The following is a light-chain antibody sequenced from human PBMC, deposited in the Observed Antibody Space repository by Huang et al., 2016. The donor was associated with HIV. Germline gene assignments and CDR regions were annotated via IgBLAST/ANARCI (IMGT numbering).Light chain of an antibody. V-gene: IGKV1-5*03. J-gene: IGKJ2*02. CDR2: KAS. Sequence: DIQMTQSPSTLSASVGDRVTITCRASQSIGSWLAWYQQKPGKAPKLLIYKASSLERGVPSRFSGSGSGTEFTLTISSLQPDDFATFFCQQYSSFPWTFGQGTKLESK. CDR3: QQYSSFPWT. CDR1: QSIGSW.